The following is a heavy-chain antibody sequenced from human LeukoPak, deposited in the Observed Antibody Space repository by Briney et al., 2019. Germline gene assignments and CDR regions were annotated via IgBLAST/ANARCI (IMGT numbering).Heavy chain of an antibody. J-gene: IGHJ4*02. D-gene: IGHD2-15*01. V-gene: IGHV1-8*01. CDR3: ARESVYSSGGICYSKRYNY. Sequence: ASVKVSCTVSGYTSTSYDINSVRQATGQGLEWMGWMNPNSGNTGYAQKFQGRVTMTRNTSISTAYMELSSLRSEDTAVYYCARESVYSSGGICYSKRYNYWGKGTLVTVSS. CDR2: MNPNSGNT. CDR1: GYTSTSYD.